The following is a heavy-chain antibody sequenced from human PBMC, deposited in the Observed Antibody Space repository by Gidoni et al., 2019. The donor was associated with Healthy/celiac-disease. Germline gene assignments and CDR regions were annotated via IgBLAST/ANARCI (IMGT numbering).Heavy chain of an antibody. J-gene: IGHJ4*02. V-gene: IGHV3-43*02. CDR1: GFTFDDYA. CDR2: ISGDGGST. CDR3: AKDSFIRRDGYNGGHFDY. D-gene: IGHD5-12*01. Sequence: EVQLVESGGGVVQPGASLRLSCAASGFTFDDYARHWVRQAPGKGLEWVSLISGDGGSTYYADSVKGRFTISRDNSKNSLYLQMNSLRTEDTALYYCAKDSFIRRDGYNGGHFDYWGQGTLVTVSS.